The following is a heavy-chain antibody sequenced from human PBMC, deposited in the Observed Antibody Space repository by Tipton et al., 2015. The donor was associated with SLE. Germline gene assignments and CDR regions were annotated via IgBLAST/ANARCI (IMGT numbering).Heavy chain of an antibody. Sequence: TLSLTCTVSGGSISSGSYYWSWIRQPAGKGLEWIGRIYTSGSTNYNPSLKSRVTISVDTSKNQFSLKLGSVTAADTAVYYCATLGYYDSSGFDYWGQGTLVTVSS. V-gene: IGHV4-61*02. CDR1: GGSISSGSYY. D-gene: IGHD3-22*01. J-gene: IGHJ4*02. CDR3: ATLGYYDSSGFDY. CDR2: IYTSGST.